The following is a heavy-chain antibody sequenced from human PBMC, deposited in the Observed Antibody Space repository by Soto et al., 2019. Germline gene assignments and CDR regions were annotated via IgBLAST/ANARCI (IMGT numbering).Heavy chain of an antibody. CDR3: AGESMSAREVDPY. D-gene: IGHD1-26*01. J-gene: IGHJ4*02. V-gene: IGHV1-46*01. CDR2: INPSGGST. CDR1: GYTFTRYY. Sequence: QVQLVQSGAEVKKPGASVKVSCKASGYTFTRYYMHWVRQAPGQGLEWMGIINPSGGSTSYAQKFQGRVTMTRDTSTSTVYMELSSLRSEATAVYYCAGESMSAREVDPYWGQGTLVTVSS.